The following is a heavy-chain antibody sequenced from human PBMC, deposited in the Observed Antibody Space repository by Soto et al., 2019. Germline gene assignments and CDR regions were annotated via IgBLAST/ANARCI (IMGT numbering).Heavy chain of an antibody. D-gene: IGHD5-18*01. V-gene: IGHV1-8*01. CDR1: GYTFTNYD. CDR2: MTPNSGNT. CDR3: AGNTYGLGDFDY. J-gene: IGHJ4*02. Sequence: QVQLVQSGAEVKKPGASVKVSCTASGYTFTNYDINWVRQATGQGLEWMGWMTPNSGNTGYAQKFQGGVTMTRDTSKSTAYMELSSLRSEDTAVYYCAGNTYGLGDFDYWGQGTLVTVSS.